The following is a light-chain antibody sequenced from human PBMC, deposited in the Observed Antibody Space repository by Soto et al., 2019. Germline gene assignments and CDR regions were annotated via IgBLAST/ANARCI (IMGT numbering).Light chain of an antibody. V-gene: IGKV1-5*01. CDR1: QSISSW. Sequence: DSQRIQSPYTLSASVGDRLTITCRASQSISSWLAWYQQKPGKAPKLLIYDASSLESGVPSRFSGSGSGTEFTLTISSLQPDDFATYYCQQYNSYSWTFGQGTKVDI. J-gene: IGKJ1*01. CDR2: DAS. CDR3: QQYNSYSWT.